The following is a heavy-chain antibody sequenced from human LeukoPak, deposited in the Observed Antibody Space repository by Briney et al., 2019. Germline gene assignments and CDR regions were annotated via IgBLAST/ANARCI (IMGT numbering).Heavy chain of an antibody. Sequence: GSLRLSCAASGFTFSSYAMSWVRQPPGKGLEWIGEINHSGSTNYNPSLKSRVTISVDTSKNQFSLKLSSVTAADTAVYYCARLGDIAVAGSGVDYWGQGTLVTVSS. CDR3: ARLGDIAVAGSGVDY. CDR2: INHSGST. V-gene: IGHV4-34*01. CDR1: GFTFSSYA. J-gene: IGHJ4*02. D-gene: IGHD6-19*01.